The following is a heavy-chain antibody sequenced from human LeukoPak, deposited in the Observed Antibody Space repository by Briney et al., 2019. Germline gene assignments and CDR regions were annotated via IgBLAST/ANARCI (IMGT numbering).Heavy chain of an antibody. CDR2: IIPILGIA. CDR1: GGTFSSYA. V-gene: IGHV1-69*04. Sequence: ASVKVSCKASGGTFSSYAISWVRQAPGQGLERMGRIIPILGIANYAQKFQGRVTITADKSTSTAYMELSGLRSEDTAVYYCAMGTYYYDSSGYSPFDYWGQGTLVTVSS. CDR3: AMGTYYYDSSGYSPFDY. D-gene: IGHD3-22*01. J-gene: IGHJ4*02.